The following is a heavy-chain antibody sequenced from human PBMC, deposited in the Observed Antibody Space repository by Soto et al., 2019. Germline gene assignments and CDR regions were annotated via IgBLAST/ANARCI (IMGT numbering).Heavy chain of an antibody. V-gene: IGHV3-74*01. J-gene: IGHJ4*02. Sequence: EVQLVESGGGLVQPGGSLRLSCAASGFTFSSYWMHWVGQAPGKGLVWVSRINSDGSTTSYADSVKGRFTISRDNAKNTLYLQMRSLRAEDTAVYYCAKGGTYDFPPYWGQGTLVTVSS. CDR2: INSDGSTT. D-gene: IGHD3-3*01. CDR1: GFTFSSYW. CDR3: AKGGTYDFPPY.